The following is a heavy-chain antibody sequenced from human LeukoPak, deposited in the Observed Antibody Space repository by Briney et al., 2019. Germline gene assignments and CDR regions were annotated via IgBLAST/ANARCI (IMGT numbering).Heavy chain of an antibody. J-gene: IGHJ5*02. CDR2: INPNSGGT. Sequence: ASVKVSCKASGYTFTGYYMHWVRQAPGQGLEWMGWINPNSGGTNYAQKFQGRVTMTRDTSISTAYMELSRLRSDDTAVYYCARGPPEYIAVAGTGWFDPWGQGTLVTVSS. V-gene: IGHV1-2*02. CDR1: GYTFTGYY. CDR3: ARGPPEYIAVAGTGWFDP. D-gene: IGHD6-19*01.